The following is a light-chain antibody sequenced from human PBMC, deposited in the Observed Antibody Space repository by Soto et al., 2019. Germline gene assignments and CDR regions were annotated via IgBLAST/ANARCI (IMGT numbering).Light chain of an antibody. CDR1: SSDVGGYNS. CDR2: EVS. CDR3: CSHTSSRTF. V-gene: IGLV2-14*01. Sequence: QSALTQPASVSGSPGQSVTISCTGTSSDVGGYNSVSWYQQHPGKAPKLMIYEVSHRPSGVSNRFSGSKSDNTASLTISGLQTEDEADYYCCSHTSSRTFFGGGTKLTVL. J-gene: IGLJ2*01.